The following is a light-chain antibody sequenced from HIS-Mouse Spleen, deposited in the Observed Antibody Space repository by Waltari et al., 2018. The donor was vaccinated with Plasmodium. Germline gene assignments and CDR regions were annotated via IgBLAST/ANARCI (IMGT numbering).Light chain of an antibody. V-gene: IGKV3-20*01. CDR2: GAS. Sequence: EIVLTQSPGTLSLSPGERATLSCRASQSVSSSYLAWYQQKPGQAPRLLILGASSRATGIPDRCSGSGAGTDFTLTISRLEPEDFAVYYCQQYGSSPITFGQGTRLEIK. CDR1: QSVSSSY. CDR3: QQYGSSPIT. J-gene: IGKJ5*01.